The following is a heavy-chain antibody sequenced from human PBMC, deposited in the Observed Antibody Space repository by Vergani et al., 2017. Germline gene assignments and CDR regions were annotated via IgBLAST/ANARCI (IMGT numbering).Heavy chain of an antibody. CDR2: IYYSGST. V-gene: IGHV4-59*01. CDR1: GGSISSYY. J-gene: IGHJ3*02. D-gene: IGHD3-10*01. Sequence: QVKLQESGPGLVKPSETLSLTCTVSGGSISSYYWSWIRQPPGKGLEWIGYIYYSGSTNYNPSLKSRVTISVDTSKNQFSLKLSSVTAADTAVYYCGRSTSAGWFGELLYRAFDIWGQGTMVTVSS. CDR3: GRSTSAGWFGELLYRAFDI.